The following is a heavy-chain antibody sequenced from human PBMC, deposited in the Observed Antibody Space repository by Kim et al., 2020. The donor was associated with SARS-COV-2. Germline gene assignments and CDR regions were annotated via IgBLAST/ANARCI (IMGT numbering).Heavy chain of an antibody. J-gene: IGHJ3*02. CDR3: ARDVVYCSSTSCLGDAFDI. Sequence: GRFTISRDNSKNTLYLQMGSLRAEDMAVYYCARDVVYCSSTSCLGDAFDIWGQGTMVTVSS. V-gene: IGHV3-64*01. D-gene: IGHD2-2*01.